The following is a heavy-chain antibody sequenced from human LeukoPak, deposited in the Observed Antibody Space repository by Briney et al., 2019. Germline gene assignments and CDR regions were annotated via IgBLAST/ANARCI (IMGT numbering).Heavy chain of an antibody. J-gene: IGHJ4*02. CDR1: GGSISSSSYY. D-gene: IGHD5-12*01. Sequence: PSETLSLTCTVSGGSISSSSYYWGWIRQPPGKGLEWIGSIYYSGSTYYNPSLKSRVTISVDTSKNQFSLKLSSVTAADTAVYYCARIRLHFDYWGQGTLVTVPS. V-gene: IGHV4-39*01. CDR3: ARIRLHFDY. CDR2: IYYSGST.